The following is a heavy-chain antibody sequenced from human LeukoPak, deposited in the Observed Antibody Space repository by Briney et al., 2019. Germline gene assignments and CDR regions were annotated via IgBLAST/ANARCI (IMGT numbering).Heavy chain of an antibody. V-gene: IGHV4-30-4*01. Sequence: SETLSLTCTVSGGSINSGNYYWTWIRQPPGKGLEWIGYVYNSGSTYYNPSLKSRVTISINASKNQFSLKLSSVTAADTAVYYCARGGSSGCYRWFDPWGQGTLVTVSS. CDR1: GGSINSGNYY. D-gene: IGHD3-22*01. CDR2: VYNSGST. CDR3: ARGGSSGCYRWFDP. J-gene: IGHJ5*02.